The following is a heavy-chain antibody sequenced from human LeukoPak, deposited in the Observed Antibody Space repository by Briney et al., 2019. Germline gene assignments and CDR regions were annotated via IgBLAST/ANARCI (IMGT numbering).Heavy chain of an antibody. CDR2: IYYSGST. V-gene: IGHV4-39*01. CDR1: GGSISSSSYY. D-gene: IGHD1-7*01. CDR3: ARQYITGTTSDLDY. Sequence: SETLSLTCTVSGGSISSSSYYWGWIRQPPGKGLEWIGSIYYSGSTYHNPSLKSRVTISVDTSKNQFSLKLSSVTAADTAVYYCARQYITGTTSDLDYWGQGTLVTVSS. J-gene: IGHJ4*02.